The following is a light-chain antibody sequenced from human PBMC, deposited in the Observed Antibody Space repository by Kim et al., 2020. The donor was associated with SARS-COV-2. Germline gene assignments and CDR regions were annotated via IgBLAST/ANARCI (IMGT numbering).Light chain of an antibody. CDR3: SSYASSVSYV. CDR1: SSDIGAYNY. CDR2: DVT. Sequence: LTQPASVSGSPGQSITISCTGTSSDIGAYNYVSWYQQHPGKAPKLMIYDVTKRPSGVSDRFSGTKSGNTASLTISGLKAEDEADYYCSSYASSVSYVFGTGTKVTVL. J-gene: IGLJ1*01. V-gene: IGLV2-14*01.